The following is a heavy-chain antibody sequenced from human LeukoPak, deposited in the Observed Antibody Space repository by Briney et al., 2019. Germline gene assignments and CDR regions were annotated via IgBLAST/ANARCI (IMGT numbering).Heavy chain of an antibody. J-gene: IGHJ5*02. V-gene: IGHV4-39*01. D-gene: IGHD2-15*01. CDR3: ARHRAYCSGSKCYSVWFDP. Sequence: PSETLSLTCIVSGGSISSTSYYWGWIRQPPGKGLEWIGSMYYSGSTDYNPSLKSRVTISGDTSKNQFSLKLRSVTAADTALYYCARHRAYCSGSKCYSVWFDPWGKGTLVTVSS. CDR2: MYYSGST. CDR1: GGSISSTSYY.